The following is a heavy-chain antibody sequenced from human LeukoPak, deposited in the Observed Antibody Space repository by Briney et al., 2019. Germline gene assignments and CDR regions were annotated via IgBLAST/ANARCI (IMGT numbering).Heavy chain of an antibody. CDR2: IAHHGNNK. Sequence: GGSLRLSCAASGFTFSNSAMHWVRQGPGKELEWVAYIAHHGNNKYYADSVKGRFTISRDNSKRTLYLQMNSLRPDDTAMYYCATDSSWSCTDWGQGTLVTVSS. D-gene: IGHD2-8*02. CDR3: ATDSSWSCTD. CDR1: GFTFSNSA. J-gene: IGHJ4*02. V-gene: IGHV3-30*02.